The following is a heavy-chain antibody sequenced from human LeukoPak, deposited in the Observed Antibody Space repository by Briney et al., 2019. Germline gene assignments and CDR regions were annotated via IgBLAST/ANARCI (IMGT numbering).Heavy chain of an antibody. CDR3: AREGDYVWVSYKVNWYFDL. CDR1: GFTFSSYA. V-gene: IGHV3-30-3*01. Sequence: PGGSLRLSCAASGFTFSSYAMHWVRQAPGKGLEWVAVISYDGSNKYYADSVKGRFTISRDNSKNTLYLQMNSLRAEDTAVYYCAREGDYVWVSYKVNWYFDLWGRGPLVTVSS. J-gene: IGHJ2*01. CDR2: ISYDGSNK. D-gene: IGHD3-16*01.